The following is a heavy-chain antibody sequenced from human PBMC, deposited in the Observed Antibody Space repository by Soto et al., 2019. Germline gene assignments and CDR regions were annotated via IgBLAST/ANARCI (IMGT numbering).Heavy chain of an antibody. CDR1: GGSISSGGYY. D-gene: IGHD6-13*01. V-gene: IGHV4-31*03. CDR2: IYYSGST. J-gene: IGHJ6*02. CDR3: ARDALPTAANPSSSSTYGMDV. Sequence: TLSLTCTVSGGSISSGGYYWSWIRQHPGKGLEWIGYIYYSGSTYYNPSLKSRVTISVDTSKNQFSLKLSSVTAADTAVYYCARDALPTAANPSSSSTYGMDVWGQGTTVTVS.